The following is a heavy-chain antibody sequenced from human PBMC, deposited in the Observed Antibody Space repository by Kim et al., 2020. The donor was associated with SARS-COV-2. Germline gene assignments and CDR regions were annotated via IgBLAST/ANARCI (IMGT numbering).Heavy chain of an antibody. Sequence: YNPSLKTRVTMSVDTSKNLFSLMLRSVTAADTAAYSCARELVGSWFNSDVWGRGRMVTVSS. V-gene: IGHV4-4*06. D-gene: IGHD6-13*01. J-gene: IGHJ3*01. CDR3: ARELVGSWFNSDV.